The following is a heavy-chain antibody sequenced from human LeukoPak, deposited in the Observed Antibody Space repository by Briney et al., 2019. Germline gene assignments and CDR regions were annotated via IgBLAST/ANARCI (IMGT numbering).Heavy chain of an antibody. Sequence: SETLSLTCTVSGYSISAGYYWDWIRQPPGKGLEWIGSIYYSGSTYYNPSLKSRVTISVDTSKNQFSLKLSSVTAADTAVYYCARPYYFGSGSYYPGAFDIWGQGTMVTVSS. CDR3: ARPYYFGSGSYYPGAFDI. D-gene: IGHD3-10*01. CDR2: IYYSGST. V-gene: IGHV4-38-2*02. J-gene: IGHJ3*02. CDR1: GYSISAGYY.